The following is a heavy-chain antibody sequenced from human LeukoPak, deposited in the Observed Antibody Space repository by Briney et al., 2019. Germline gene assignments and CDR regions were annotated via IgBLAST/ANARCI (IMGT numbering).Heavy chain of an antibody. D-gene: IGHD5-12*01. Sequence: GASVKVSCKASGYTFTGYYMHWVRQAPGQGLEWMGWINPNSGGTNYAQKFQGRVTMTRDTSISTAYMELSRLRSDDTAVYYCARGGYSGYDPYYFDYWGQGTLVTVSS. CDR1: GYTFTGYY. CDR2: INPNSGGT. CDR3: ARGGYSGYDPYYFDY. J-gene: IGHJ4*02. V-gene: IGHV1-2*02.